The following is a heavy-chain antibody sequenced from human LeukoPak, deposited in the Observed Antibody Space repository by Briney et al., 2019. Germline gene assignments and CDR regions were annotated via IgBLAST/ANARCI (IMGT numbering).Heavy chain of an antibody. CDR1: GFTFSSYA. CDR3: ANEGAAGTIY. J-gene: IGHJ4*02. D-gene: IGHD6-13*01. V-gene: IGHV3-23*01. CDR2: ISDSGGST. Sequence: PGGSLRLSCAASGFTFSSYAMSWVRQTPGKGLEWVSAISDSGGSTYNADSVKGRFTISRDNSKNTLYLQMNSLRAEDTAVYYCANEGAAGTIYWGQGTLVTVSS.